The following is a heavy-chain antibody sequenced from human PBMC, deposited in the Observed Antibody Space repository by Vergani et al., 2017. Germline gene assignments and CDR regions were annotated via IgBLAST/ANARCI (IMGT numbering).Heavy chain of an antibody. V-gene: IGHV1-46*02. CDR1: GYIFKNYY. CDR3: ARSIGYCTSGSCRPYYFDL. D-gene: IGHD2-15*01. J-gene: IGHJ4*02. Sequence: QVQLVQSGAAVKKPGASAKVSCTASGYIFKNYYMHWLRLAPGQGFQWMGVVNFVTGAGTSPQKFEGRITMTRDTSTATFYLDLSSLKYEDTAIYYCARSIGYCTSGSCRPYYFDLWGQGTLVTVSS. CDR2: VNFVTGAG.